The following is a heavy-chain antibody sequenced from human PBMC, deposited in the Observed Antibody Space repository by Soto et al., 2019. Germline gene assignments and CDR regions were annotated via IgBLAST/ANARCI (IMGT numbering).Heavy chain of an antibody. CDR1: GGSVSSGSYY. Sequence: QVQLQESGPGLVKPSETLSLTCTVSGGSVSSGSYYWSWIRQPPGKGLEWIGYIYYSGSTNYNPSLKSRVTISVDTSKHQFSLKLSSVTAADTAVYYCAREWTTVTTGAFDIWGQGTMVTVSS. CDR2: IYYSGST. D-gene: IGHD4-17*01. V-gene: IGHV4-61*01. CDR3: AREWTTVTTGAFDI. J-gene: IGHJ3*02.